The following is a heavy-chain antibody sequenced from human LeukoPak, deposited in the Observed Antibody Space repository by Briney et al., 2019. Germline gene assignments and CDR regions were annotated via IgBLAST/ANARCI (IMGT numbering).Heavy chain of an antibody. D-gene: IGHD2-21*01. Sequence: GGSLRLSCALSVFAFSRHAMHCVRRVPGKGVDWVACISDDGSDKLSVHSVKGGFTISRDNSRNTVYLQMTTLRPEETAVYFCVKYSLSGSGDSDFQHWGQGTLVTVSS. V-gene: IGHV3-30-3*02. CDR3: VKYSLSGSGDSDFQH. CDR1: VFAFSRHA. J-gene: IGHJ1*01. CDR2: ISDDGSDK.